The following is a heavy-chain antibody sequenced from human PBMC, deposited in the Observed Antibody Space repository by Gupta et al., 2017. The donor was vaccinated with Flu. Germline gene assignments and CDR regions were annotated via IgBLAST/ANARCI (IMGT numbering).Heavy chain of an antibody. Sequence: EVQLLESGGGLVQPGGSLRLSCAASGFLFSSYALCWVRQAPGKGLEWVSAITASGDSTYYADSVRGRFAISRDNSRNMVYLQMNSLRAEDTAIYYCAKDTSYTLDYWGQGTLVTVSS. D-gene: IGHD2-2*02. J-gene: IGHJ4*02. CDR2: ITASGDST. CDR3: AKDTSYTLDY. CDR1: GFLFSSYA. V-gene: IGHV3-23*01.